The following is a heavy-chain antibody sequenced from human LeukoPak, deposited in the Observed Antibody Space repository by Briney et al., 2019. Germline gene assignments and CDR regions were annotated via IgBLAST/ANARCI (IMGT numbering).Heavy chain of an antibody. CDR2: ISSSSSYI. Sequence: GGSLRLSCAASGFTFSSYSMNWARQAPGKGLEWVSSISSSSSYIYYADSVKGRFTISRDDAKNSLYLQMNSLRAEDTAVYFCARAHSTSSSVYDFWGQGTRVTVSP. CDR3: ARAHSTSSSVYDF. CDR1: GFTFSSYS. D-gene: IGHD6-6*01. V-gene: IGHV3-21*04. J-gene: IGHJ4*02.